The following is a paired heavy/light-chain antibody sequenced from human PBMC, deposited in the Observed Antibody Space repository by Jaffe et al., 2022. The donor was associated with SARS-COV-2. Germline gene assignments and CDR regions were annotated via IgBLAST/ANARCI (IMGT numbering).Light chain of an antibody. J-gene: IGLJ2*01. CDR3: SSYAGSNSVV. CDR2: EVS. CDR1: SSDVGGYNY. Sequence: QSALTQPPSASGSPGQSVTISCTGTSSDVGGYNYVSWYQQHPGKAPKLMIYEVSKRPSGVPDRFSGSKSGNTASLTVSGLQAEDEADYYCSSYAGSNSVVFGGGTKLTVL. V-gene: IGLV2-8*01.
Heavy chain of an antibody. Sequence: QVQLQESGPGLVKPSQTLSLTCTVSGGSISSGIYYWNWIRQPAGKGLEWIGRIYTSGSTNYNPSLKSRVTISVDTSKNQFSLKLSSVTAADTAVYYCARGPRNYDFWSGYPTYFYYGMDVWGQGTTVTVSS. CDR2: IYTSGST. J-gene: IGHJ6*02. V-gene: IGHV4-61*02. CDR1: GGSISSGIYY. CDR3: ARGPRNYDFWSGYPTYFYYGMDV. D-gene: IGHD3-3*01.